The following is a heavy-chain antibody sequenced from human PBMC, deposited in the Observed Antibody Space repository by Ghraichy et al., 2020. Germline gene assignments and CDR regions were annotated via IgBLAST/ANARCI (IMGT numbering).Heavy chain of an antibody. CDR2: IYTSGTT. Sequence: SETLSLTCTVSGASISDHFWTWIRQPPGKGLEWIGSIYTSGTTNSNPSFKSRVTISVDTSKTQFSLKMISVTAADTAVYYCARLKYVTGWSFFASWGQGSLVTVSS. V-gene: IGHV4-4*09. J-gene: IGHJ4*02. D-gene: IGHD6-19*01. CDR3: ARLKYVTGWSFFAS. CDR1: GASISDHF.